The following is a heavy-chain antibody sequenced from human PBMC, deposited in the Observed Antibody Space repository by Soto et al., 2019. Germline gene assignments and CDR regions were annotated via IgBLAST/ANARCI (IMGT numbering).Heavy chain of an antibody. Sequence: QVQLVQSGAEVKNPGASVKVSCKASGYTFTRYGIGWARQAPGQGLEWMGWINTYNGNTKYAQNVQGRVTLTPDTSTSTAYRELRSLRSNDTAIYYCAMVDVYVTPSPQDVWGQGTTVIVSS. CDR1: GYTFTRYG. CDR3: AMVDVYVTPSPQDV. J-gene: IGHJ6*02. CDR2: INTYNGNT. D-gene: IGHD3-16*01. V-gene: IGHV1-18*01.